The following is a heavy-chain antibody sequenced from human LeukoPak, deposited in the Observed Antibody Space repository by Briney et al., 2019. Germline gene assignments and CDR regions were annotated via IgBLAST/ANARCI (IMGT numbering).Heavy chain of an antibody. D-gene: IGHD4-11*01. CDR2: ANQDGSEK. Sequence: GGSLRLSCAASGFTFSSYWMSWVRQAPGKGLEWVANANQDGSEKYYVDSVRGRFTISRDNAKNLLYLQMNSLRVEDTAMYYCVRDLYSDYNWFDPWGQGTLVTVSS. V-gene: IGHV3-7*01. CDR3: VRDLYSDYNWFDP. CDR1: GFTFSSYW. J-gene: IGHJ5*02.